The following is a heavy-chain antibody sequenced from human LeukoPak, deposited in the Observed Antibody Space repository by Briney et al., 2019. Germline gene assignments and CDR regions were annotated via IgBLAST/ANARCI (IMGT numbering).Heavy chain of an antibody. D-gene: IGHD1-14*01. V-gene: IGHV3-20*04. Sequence: GGSLSLSCAASGFTFDDYGMSWVRQAPGKGLEWVSGINWNGGNTDYADSVKGRFTISRDNAKNSLYLQMNSLRAEDTALYYCARGYDGNSDYWGQGTLVTVSP. CDR3: ARGYDGNSDY. CDR2: INWNGGNT. CDR1: GFTFDDYG. J-gene: IGHJ4*02.